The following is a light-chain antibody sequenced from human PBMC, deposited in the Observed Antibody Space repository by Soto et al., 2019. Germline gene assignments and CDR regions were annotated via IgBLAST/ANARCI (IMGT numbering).Light chain of an antibody. Sequence: DFQMTQSPSTLSASVGDRVTITCRASQSISSYLNWYQQKPGKAPKLLIYAASSLQSGVPSRFSGSGSGTDFTLTISSLQPEDFATYYCQQSYSTPRTFGQGTKVDIK. V-gene: IGKV1-39*01. CDR3: QQSYSTPRT. CDR2: AAS. J-gene: IGKJ1*01. CDR1: QSISSY.